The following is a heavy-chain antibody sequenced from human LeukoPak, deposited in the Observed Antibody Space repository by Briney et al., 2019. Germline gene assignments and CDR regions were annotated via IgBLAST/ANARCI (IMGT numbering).Heavy chain of an antibody. CDR2: TYYSGST. Sequence: SETLSLTCTVSGGSISSSSYYWGWIRHPPGKGLEWIGSTYYSGSTYYNPSLKSRVTISVDTSKNQFSLKLSSVPAADTAVYYCARSALKSENFQFDYWGQGTLVTVSS. D-gene: IGHD2/OR15-2a*01. CDR3: ARSALKSENFQFDY. V-gene: IGHV4-39*07. J-gene: IGHJ4*02. CDR1: GGSISSSSYY.